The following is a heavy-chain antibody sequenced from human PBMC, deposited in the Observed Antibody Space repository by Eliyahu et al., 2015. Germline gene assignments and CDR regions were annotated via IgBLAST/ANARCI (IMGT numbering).Heavy chain of an antibody. D-gene: IGHD5-18*01. CDR2: VYYSGSS. V-gene: IGHV4-39*01. CDR3: ARPGYSSGYGYHGLDV. J-gene: IGHJ6*02. CDR1: GASITTTPYX. Sequence: QLQESGPGLVKPSETLSLTCXVSGASITTTPYXWAGIRQSPGKGLEWVGSVYYSGSSYHNPSLKSRVFISVDKSKNQFSLELTSVTVADTGVYYCARPGYSSGYGYHGLDVWGQGTTVTVSS.